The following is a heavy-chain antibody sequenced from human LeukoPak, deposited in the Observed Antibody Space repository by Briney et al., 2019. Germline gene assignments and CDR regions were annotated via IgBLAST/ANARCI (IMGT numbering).Heavy chain of an antibody. CDR1: GLTFSSYW. Sequence: GGSLRLSCAASGLTFSSYWMSWVCQAPGKGLEWVANIKQDGSEKYYVESVKGRFTISRDNAKNSLYLQMNSLRAEDTAVYYCASRVIAVADYHFDNWGQGTLVTVSS. CDR3: ASRVIAVADYHFDN. D-gene: IGHD6-19*01. J-gene: IGHJ4*02. CDR2: IKQDGSEK. V-gene: IGHV3-7*01.